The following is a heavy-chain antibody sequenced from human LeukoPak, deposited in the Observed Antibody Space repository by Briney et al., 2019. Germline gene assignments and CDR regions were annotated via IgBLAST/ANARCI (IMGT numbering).Heavy chain of an antibody. Sequence: GGSLRLSCAASGFTFSSYWMSWVRQAPGKGLEWVANIKHDEIEKYHVDSVKGRFTISRDSAKNSLYLQMNSLRAEDTAVYYCARDTGALVTHFDYWGQGTLVTVSS. CDR1: GFTFSSYW. CDR3: ARDTGALVTHFDY. CDR2: IKHDEIEK. J-gene: IGHJ4*02. V-gene: IGHV3-7*03. D-gene: IGHD5-18*01.